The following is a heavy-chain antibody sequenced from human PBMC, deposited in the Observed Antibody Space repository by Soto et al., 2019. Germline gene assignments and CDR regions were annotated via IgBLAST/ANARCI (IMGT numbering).Heavy chain of an antibody. D-gene: IGHD3-16*01. CDR3: AGVKSYGPFDP. CDR1: GLSVYTNY. J-gene: IGHJ5*02. Sequence: EVLLVESGGGLIQPGGSLRLSCAASGLSVYTNYMSWVRQAPGKGLEWVLVVYSGGTTYYADSVKGRFTISRDSSKNTLYLHMNSLRADDTAVYYCAGVKSYGPFDPWGQGTLVTVSS. V-gene: IGHV3-53*01. CDR2: VYSGGTT.